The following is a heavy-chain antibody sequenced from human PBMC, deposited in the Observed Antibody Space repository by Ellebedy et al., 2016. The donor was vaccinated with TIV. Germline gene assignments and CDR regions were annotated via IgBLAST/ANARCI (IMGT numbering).Heavy chain of an antibody. J-gene: IGHJ4*02. V-gene: IGHV4-59*01. CDR2: TSYSGST. D-gene: IGHD3-10*01. Sequence: SETLSLXXTVSGSSFTDFYWSWIRQPPGGGLEWIGYTSYSGSTNFNPSLKSRVTFSVDMSKRQFSLRLSSVTAADTAVYYCARDHSASGNDYKVFDYWGQGTLVTVSS. CDR1: GSSFTDFY. CDR3: ARDHSASGNDYKVFDY.